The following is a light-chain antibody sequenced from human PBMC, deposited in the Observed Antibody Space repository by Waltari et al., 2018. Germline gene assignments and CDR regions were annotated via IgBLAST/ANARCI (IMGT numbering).Light chain of an antibody. J-gene: IGKJ2*01. Sequence: EIVMTQSPATLSVSPGERASLPCRASQSVSSKLAWYQQKTGQAPRHLIYGASARATGIPARFGGSRSGTEFTLTISSLQSEEFAIYDCQQYNNWRQTFGQGTKLEIK. CDR2: GAS. CDR3: QQYNNWRQT. CDR1: QSVSSK. V-gene: IGKV3-15*01.